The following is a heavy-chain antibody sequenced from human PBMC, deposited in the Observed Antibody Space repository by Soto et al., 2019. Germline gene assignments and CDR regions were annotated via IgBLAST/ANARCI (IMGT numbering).Heavy chain of an antibody. CDR1: GLSFGPGGSY. J-gene: IGHJ4*02. D-gene: IGHD5-12*01. CDR2: IYDSGNT. V-gene: IGHV4-31*03. Sequence: QVQLQESGPGLVKPSQTLSLTCTVSGLSFGPGGSYWSWIRYRPGKGLEWLGYIYDSGNTRYNPSLTSRVAVSLDTSKKQFFLMLTSGTAADTAVSYCARETGYEVFDFWGQGPLVTVSS. CDR3: ARETGYEVFDF.